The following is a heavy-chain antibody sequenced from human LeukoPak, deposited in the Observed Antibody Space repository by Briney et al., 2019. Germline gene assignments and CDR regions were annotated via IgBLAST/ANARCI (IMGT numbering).Heavy chain of an antibody. J-gene: IGHJ5*02. CDR3: ARDLGYSSSWYTRPENWFDP. V-gene: IGHV6-1*01. D-gene: IGHD6-13*01. CDR2: TYYRSKWYN. Sequence: SQTLSLTCAISGDSVSSNSAAWNWIRQSPSRGLEWLGRTYYRSKWYNDYAVSVKSRITINPDTSENQFSLQLNSVTPEDTAVYYCARDLGYSSSWYTRPENWFDPWGQGTLVTVSS. CDR1: GDSVSSNSAA.